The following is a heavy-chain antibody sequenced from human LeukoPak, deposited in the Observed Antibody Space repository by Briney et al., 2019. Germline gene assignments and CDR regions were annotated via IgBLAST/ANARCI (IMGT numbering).Heavy chain of an antibody. CDR2: IIPIFGTA. D-gene: IGHD3-10*01. J-gene: IGHJ6*02. Sequence: GASVKVSCKASGGTFSSYAISWVRQPPGQGLEWMGGIIPIFGTANYAEKFQGRGTITADESTSTAYMELSSQRSDDTAVYYCAREPHYGSGSPPGVDVWGQGTTVTVSS. V-gene: IGHV1-69*01. CDR1: GGTFSSYA. CDR3: AREPHYGSGSPPGVDV.